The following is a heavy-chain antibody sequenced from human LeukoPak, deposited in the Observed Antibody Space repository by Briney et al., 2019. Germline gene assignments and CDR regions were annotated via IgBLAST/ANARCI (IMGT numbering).Heavy chain of an antibody. Sequence: RTGGSLRLSCAASGFTLDDYGMSWVRQAPGKGLEWVSGINWNGGSTGYVDSVKGRFAISRDNAKNSLFLHMNSLRVEDTALYYCARDRVVVATTTPPYWYFDLWGRGTRVTVSS. CDR3: ARDRVVVATTTPPYWYFDL. D-gene: IGHD2-15*01. CDR2: INWNGGST. V-gene: IGHV3-20*04. J-gene: IGHJ2*01. CDR1: GFTLDDYG.